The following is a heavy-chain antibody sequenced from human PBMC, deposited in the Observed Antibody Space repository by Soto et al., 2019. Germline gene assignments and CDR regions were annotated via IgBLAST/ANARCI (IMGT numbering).Heavy chain of an antibody. D-gene: IGHD5-18*01. CDR3: AHRPPPPPGYGYVGH. J-gene: IGHJ1*01. Sequence: SGPTLVNPTQTLTLTCTFSGFSLSTSGLGVGWIRQPPGKALEWLALIYWDDDKRYSPSLKSRLTITKDTSKNQVVLTMTNMDPVNTPTYYCAHRPPPPPGYGYVGHGAQDTLFTVPS. CDR1: GFSLSTSGLG. CDR2: IYWDDDK. V-gene: IGHV2-5*02.